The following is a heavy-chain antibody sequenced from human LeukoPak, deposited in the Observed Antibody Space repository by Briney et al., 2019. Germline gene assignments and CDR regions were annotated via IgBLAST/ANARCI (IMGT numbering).Heavy chain of an antibody. CDR2: IKQDGSEK. D-gene: IGHD4-17*01. V-gene: IGHV3-7*05. Sequence: GGSLRLSCAASGFTFSTYWMSWVRQAPGKGLEWVANIKQDGSEKFYVDSVKGRFTIFRDNAKNSLYLQMNSLSAEDTAMYYCARDKDLRGDYGSYFDFWGQGSLVTVSS. J-gene: IGHJ4*02. CDR1: GFTFSTYW. CDR3: ARDKDLRGDYGSYFDF.